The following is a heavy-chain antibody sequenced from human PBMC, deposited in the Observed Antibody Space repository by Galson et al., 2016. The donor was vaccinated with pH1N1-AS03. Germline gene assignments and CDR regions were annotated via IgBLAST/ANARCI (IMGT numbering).Heavy chain of an antibody. Sequence: QSGAEVKKPEESLKISCKGSRDSFTNHWIAWVRQMTGKGLEWMAIIYPLDSDIRYSPSFQGQVTISADMSISTAYLEWSSLKASDTAIYYCARHMGNSWHDGLDFWGPGTLVTVSS. CDR1: RDSFTNHW. CDR2: IYPLDSDI. CDR3: ARHMGNSWHDGLDF. D-gene: IGHD2-8*01. V-gene: IGHV5-51*01. J-gene: IGHJ4*02.